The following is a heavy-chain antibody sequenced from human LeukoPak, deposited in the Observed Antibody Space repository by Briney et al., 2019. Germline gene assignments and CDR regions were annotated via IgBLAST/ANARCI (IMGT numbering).Heavy chain of an antibody. CDR2: ISDNGGNT. Sequence: QPGGSLRLSCAASGFTFSIYGMGWVRQAPGKGLEWVSSISDNGGNTYYADSAKGRFTISRDNSKNTLYLQMNSLRAEDTAVYYCALMTTVILDYFDYWGQGTLVIVSS. V-gene: IGHV3-23*01. D-gene: IGHD4-17*01. CDR3: ALMTTVILDYFDY. CDR1: GFTFSIYG. J-gene: IGHJ4*02.